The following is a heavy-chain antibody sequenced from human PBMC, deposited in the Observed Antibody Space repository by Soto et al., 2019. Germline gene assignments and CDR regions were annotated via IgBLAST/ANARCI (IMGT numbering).Heavy chain of an antibody. Sequence: QVHLVQSGAEVKKPGASVKVYCKGSGYAFTTYGITWVRQAPGQGLEGMGWISAHNGNTNYAQKLQGRVTVTRDTSTSTAYLELRSLRSDDTAVYYCARWRYGDYWGQGALVTVSS. CDR1: GYAFTTYG. CDR2: ISAHNGNT. D-gene: IGHD1-1*01. J-gene: IGHJ4*02. V-gene: IGHV1-18*01. CDR3: ARWRYGDY.